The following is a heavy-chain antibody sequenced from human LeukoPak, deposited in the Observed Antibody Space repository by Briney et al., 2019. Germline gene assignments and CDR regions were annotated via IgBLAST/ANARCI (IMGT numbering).Heavy chain of an antibody. J-gene: IGHJ4*02. D-gene: IGHD2-2*01. Sequence: GGSLRLSCAASGFTFSDYYMSWIRQAPGKGLEWVSYISSSGSTIYYADSVKGRFTISRDNAKNSLYLQMNSLRAEDTAVYYCARDSGNYQLPDYFDYWGQGTLVTVSS. CDR3: ARDSGNYQLPDYFDY. V-gene: IGHV3-11*04. CDR1: GFTFSDYY. CDR2: ISSSGSTI.